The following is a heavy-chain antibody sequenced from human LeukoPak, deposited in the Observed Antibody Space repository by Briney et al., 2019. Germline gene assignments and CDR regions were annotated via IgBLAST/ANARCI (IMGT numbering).Heavy chain of an antibody. D-gene: IGHD3-10*01. CDR2: INPNSGGT. CDR3: AKDIWPPDGGDS. V-gene: IGHV1-2*02. CDR1: GYTFTGYY. J-gene: IGHJ4*02. Sequence: ASVKVSCKASGYTFTGYYMHWVRQAPGQWLEWMGWINPNSGGTNYAQKFQGRVTMTRDTSISTAYMELSRLRSDDTAVYYCAKDIWPPDGGDSWGQGTLVTVSS.